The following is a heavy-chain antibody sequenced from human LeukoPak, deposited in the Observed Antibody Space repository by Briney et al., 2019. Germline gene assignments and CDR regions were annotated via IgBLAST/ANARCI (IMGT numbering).Heavy chain of an antibody. V-gene: IGHV4-34*01. CDR3: AGAGRFRLSGRFDP. Sequence: PSETLSLTCTVSGGSISSYYWSWIRQPPGKGLEWIGEINHSGSTNYNPSLKSRVTISVDTSKNQFSLKLSSVTAADTAAYYCAGAGRFRLSGRFDPWGQGTLVTVSS. CDR1: GGSISSYY. J-gene: IGHJ5*02. CDR2: INHSGST. D-gene: IGHD3-16*01.